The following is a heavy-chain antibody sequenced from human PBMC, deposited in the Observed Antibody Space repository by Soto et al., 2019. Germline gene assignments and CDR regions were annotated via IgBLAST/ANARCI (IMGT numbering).Heavy chain of an antibody. J-gene: IGHJ6*02. Sequence: QVQLVESGGGVVQPGRSLRLSCAASGFTFSSYGMHWVRQAPGKGLEWVAVISYVGSNKYYADSVKGRFTISRDNSKNTLYLQMSGLRAEDTAVYYCAKDWGAQFYYYESAGDWGMDVWGQGTTVTVSS. D-gene: IGHD3-22*01. CDR3: AKDWGAQFYYYESAGDWGMDV. CDR2: ISYVGSNK. CDR1: GFTFSSYG. V-gene: IGHV3-30*18.